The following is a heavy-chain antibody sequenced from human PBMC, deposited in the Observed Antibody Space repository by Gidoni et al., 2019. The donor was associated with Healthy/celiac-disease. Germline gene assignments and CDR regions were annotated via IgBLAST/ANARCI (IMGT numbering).Heavy chain of an antibody. V-gene: IGHV4-61*02. CDR3: ARDGSRQRWYSYGNYYYYGMDV. CDR2: VHTGGST. CDR1: GCSISSGNYY. Sequence: QVQLQESGPGLVKPSQTLSLTCTVSGCSISSGNYYWSWIRQPAGKGLEWIGRVHTGGSTNYNPSLKSRVTISVDTSKNQFSLKVNSVSAADTAVYYCARDGSRQRWYSYGNYYYYGMDVWGQGTTVTVSS. J-gene: IGHJ6*02. D-gene: IGHD5-18*01.